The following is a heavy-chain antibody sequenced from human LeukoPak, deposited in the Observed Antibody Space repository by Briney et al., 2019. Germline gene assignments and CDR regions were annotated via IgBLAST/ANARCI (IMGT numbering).Heavy chain of an antibody. Sequence: ETLSLTCYVSGSSVSSDYYWGWIRQPPGKGLEWIGSIHHSGVTYYNPSLKSRVTISLDTSENQFSLRLSSVAAADTAVYYCARDGDNNSWFRFDSWGQGTLVTVSS. CDR3: ARDGDNNSWFRFDS. D-gene: IGHD6-13*01. CDR2: IHHSGVT. CDR1: GSSVSSDYY. J-gene: IGHJ4*02. V-gene: IGHV4-38-2*02.